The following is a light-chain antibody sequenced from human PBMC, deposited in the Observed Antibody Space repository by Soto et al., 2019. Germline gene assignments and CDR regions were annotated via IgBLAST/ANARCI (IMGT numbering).Light chain of an antibody. CDR1: SSDVGGYNY. CDR2: EVS. J-gene: IGLJ1*01. V-gene: IGLV2-14*01. Sequence: QSVLTQPASVSGSPGQSITISCTGTSSDVGGYNYVSWYQQQSGKAPKLIIHEVSCRPPGVSNRFSGSKSGNTASLTISGLQAEDEADYYCDSYTSSRAYVFGIGTKVTVL. CDR3: DSYTSSRAYV.